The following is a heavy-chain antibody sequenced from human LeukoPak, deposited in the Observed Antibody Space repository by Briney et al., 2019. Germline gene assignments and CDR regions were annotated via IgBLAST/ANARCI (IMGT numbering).Heavy chain of an antibody. CDR2: INPNSGGT. Sequence: GASVKVSCKASGYTFTGYYMHWVRQAPGQGLEWMGWINPNSGGTNYAQKFQGRVTMTRDTPISTAYMELSRLRSGDTAVYYCARVGLYGDYGDYWGQGTLVTVSS. V-gene: IGHV1-2*02. CDR1: GYTFTGYY. CDR3: ARVGLYGDYGDY. J-gene: IGHJ4*02. D-gene: IGHD4-17*01.